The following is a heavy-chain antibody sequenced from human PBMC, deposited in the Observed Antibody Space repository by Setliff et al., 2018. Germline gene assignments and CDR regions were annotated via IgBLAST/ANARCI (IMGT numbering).Heavy chain of an antibody. D-gene: IGHD3-16*01. Sequence: SETLSLTCTVSGDSISSGIYHWSWIRQSAGKGLEWIGYIYYSGSTNYNPSLESRVTISVDTSKNQFSLRLNSATAADTAVYYCARLRGAFDYWGQGTLVTVSS. V-gene: IGHV4-61*10. J-gene: IGHJ4*02. CDR3: ARLRGAFDY. CDR2: IYYSGST. CDR1: GDSISSGIYH.